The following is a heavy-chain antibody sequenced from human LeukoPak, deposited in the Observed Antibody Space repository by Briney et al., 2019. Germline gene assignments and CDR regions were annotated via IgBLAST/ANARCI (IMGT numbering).Heavy chain of an antibody. D-gene: IGHD4/OR15-4a*01. Sequence: PGGSLRLSCAASGFTFSSYWMHWVRQAPGKGLVWVSGVNTDGRTTIYADSVKGRFTISRDNAKNILYLQMNSLRAEDTAVYYCNGANANHWGQGTQVTVSS. CDR3: NGANANH. CDR2: VNTDGRTT. V-gene: IGHV3-74*01. J-gene: IGHJ1*01. CDR1: GFTFSSYW.